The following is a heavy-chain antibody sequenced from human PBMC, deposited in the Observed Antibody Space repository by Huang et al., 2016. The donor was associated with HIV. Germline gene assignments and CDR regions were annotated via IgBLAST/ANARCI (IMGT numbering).Heavy chain of an antibody. CDR1: GGSIRSDNYY. J-gene: IGHJ4*02. D-gene: IGHD3-10*01. CDR3: ARLPGSITMIRGVITDPY. V-gene: IGHV4-39*01. CDR2: IYYSGST. Sequence: QLQLQESGPGLVKPSETLSLTCTVSGGSIRSDNYYWGWIRQPPGKGLEWIGSIYYSGSTDYNPYLKSRVTITVDTSKNQCSLKMRSVTAADTAVYYCARLPGSITMIRGVITDPYWGQGTLVTVSS.